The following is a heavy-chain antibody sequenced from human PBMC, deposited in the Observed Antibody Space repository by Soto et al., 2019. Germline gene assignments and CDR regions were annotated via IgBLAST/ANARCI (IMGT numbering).Heavy chain of an antibody. CDR1: GGSISSYD. D-gene: IGHD3-10*01. J-gene: IGHJ5*02. CDR3: ARDRSGSYYPQDWFDP. Sequence: QVQLQESGPGLVKPSETLSLTCTVSGGSISSYDWSWIRQPPGKGLEWIGYIYYSGSTNYNPSLKSRVHISVDTSKNQFSLKLSSVTAADTAVYYCARDRSGSYYPQDWFDPWGQGTLVTVSS. V-gene: IGHV4-59*01. CDR2: IYYSGST.